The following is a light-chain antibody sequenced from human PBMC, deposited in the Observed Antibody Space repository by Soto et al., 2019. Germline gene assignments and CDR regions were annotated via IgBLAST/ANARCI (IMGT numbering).Light chain of an antibody. Sequence: QSALTEPASVSGSPGQSITISCTRTSSDVGGYNYVSWYQQHPGKAPKLMIYDVSNRPSGVSNRFSGSKSGNTASLTISGLQAEDEADYYSSSYTSSSTLVFGGGTKLTVL. CDR1: SSDVGGYNY. CDR2: DVS. CDR3: SSYTSSSTLV. J-gene: IGLJ2*01. V-gene: IGLV2-14*01.